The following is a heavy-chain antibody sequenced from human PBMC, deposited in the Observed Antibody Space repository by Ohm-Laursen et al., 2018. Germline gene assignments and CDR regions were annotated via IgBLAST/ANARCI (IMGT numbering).Heavy chain of an antibody. D-gene: IGHD7-27*01. CDR2: ISGSGDST. Sequence: SLRLSCAASGFTFSSYAMSWVRQAPGKGLEWVSAISGSGDSTYYADSVKGRFTLSRDNSKNTLYLQMNSLRAEDTAVYYCARDVTGPYFDYWGQGTLVTVSS. V-gene: IGHV3-23*01. CDR1: GFTFSSYA. CDR3: ARDVTGPYFDY. J-gene: IGHJ4*02.